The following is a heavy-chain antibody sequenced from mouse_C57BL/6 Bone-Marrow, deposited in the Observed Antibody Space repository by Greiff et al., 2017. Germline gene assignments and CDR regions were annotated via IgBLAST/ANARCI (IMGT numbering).Heavy chain of an antibody. CDR3: AIYDYGFAY. J-gene: IGHJ3*01. Sequence: QVQLKQSGAELAKPGASVKLSCKASGYTFTSYWMHWVKQRPGQGLEWIGYINPSSGYTKYNQKFKDKATLTADKSSSTAYLQLSSLTYEDSAVYYCAIYDYGFAYWGQGTLVTVSA. CDR2: INPSSGYT. D-gene: IGHD2-4*01. CDR1: GYTFTSYW. V-gene: IGHV1-7*01.